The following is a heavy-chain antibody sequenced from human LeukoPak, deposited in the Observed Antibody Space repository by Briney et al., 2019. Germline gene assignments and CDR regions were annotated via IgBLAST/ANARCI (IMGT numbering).Heavy chain of an antibody. V-gene: IGHV3-23*01. CDR2: ISGSGGST. CDR3: AKRGDSGSYHYYYYGMDV. CDR1: GFTCSSYA. Sequence: GGSLRLACAASGFTCSSYAMSWVRQAPGKGLEWVSAISGSGGSTYYADSVKGRFTISRDNSKNTLYLQMNSLRAEDTAVYYCAKRGDSGSYHYYYYGMDVWGQGTTVTVSS. D-gene: IGHD1-26*01. J-gene: IGHJ6*02.